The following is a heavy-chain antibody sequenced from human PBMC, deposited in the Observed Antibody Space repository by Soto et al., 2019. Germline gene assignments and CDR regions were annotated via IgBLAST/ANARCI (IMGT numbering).Heavy chain of an antibody. V-gene: IGHV1-69*05. D-gene: IGHD5-18*01. CDR3: ASGIQLWLRRINNGYSG. CDR1: GGTFSTYA. J-gene: IGHJ4*02. Sequence: QVQLVQSGAEVKKPESSVKVSCKAPGGTFSTYAISWVRQAPGQGLEWMGGIIPMFGTANYAQRFQDRVTITKEESTNTVYMELSSLRSEDTAVYFCASGIQLWLRRINNGYSGWGKGTLVTVSS. CDR2: IIPMFGTA.